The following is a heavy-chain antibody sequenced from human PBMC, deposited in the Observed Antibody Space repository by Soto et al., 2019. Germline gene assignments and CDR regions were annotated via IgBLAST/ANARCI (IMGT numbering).Heavy chain of an antibody. CDR1: GGSINTFY. D-gene: IGHD6-6*01. J-gene: IGHJ6*02. CDR2: IFSSGST. V-gene: IGHV4-4*07. CDR3: AREGAARPMDYYYGMDV. Sequence: PSETLSLTCTVSGGSINTFYWSWVRQPAGKGLEWIGRIFSSGSTSFNPSLESRVAMSVDTSKNHFSLNLSSVTAADMAVYYCAREGAARPMDYYYGMDVWGQGTTVTVSS.